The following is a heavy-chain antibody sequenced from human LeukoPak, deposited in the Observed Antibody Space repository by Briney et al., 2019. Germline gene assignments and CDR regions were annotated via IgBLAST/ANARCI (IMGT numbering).Heavy chain of an antibody. CDR3: ARGEYSSSSGGYFDY. CDR2: IYNSGST. J-gene: IGHJ4*02. D-gene: IGHD6-6*01. CDR1: GYSISSGYY. Sequence: PSETLSLTCTVSGYSISSGYYWTWIRQPPGKGLEWIGYIYNSGSTYYNPSLKSRVTISVDTSKNQFSLKLSSVTAADTAVYYCARGEYSSSSGGYFDYWGQGTLVTVSS. V-gene: IGHV4-38-2*02.